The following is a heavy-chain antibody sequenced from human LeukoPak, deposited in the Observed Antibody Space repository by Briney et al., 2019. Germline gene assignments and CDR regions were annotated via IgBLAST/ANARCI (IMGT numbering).Heavy chain of an antibody. CDR2: IYYSGST. V-gene: IGHV4-59*08. CDR1: GGSISSYY. D-gene: IGHD3-22*01. Sequence: SETLSLTCTVSGGSISSYYWSWIRQPPGKGLEWIGYIYYSGSTNYNPSLKSRVTISVDTSKNQFSLKLSSVTAADTAVYYCARSDTSAYNWFDPWGQGTLVTVSS. CDR3: ARSDTSAYNWFDP. J-gene: IGHJ5*02.